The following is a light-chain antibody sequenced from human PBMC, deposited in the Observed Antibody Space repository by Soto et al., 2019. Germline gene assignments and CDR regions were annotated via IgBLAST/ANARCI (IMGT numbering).Light chain of an antibody. V-gene: IGLV2-11*01. CDR1: SSDVGGYNY. CDR2: DVS. CDR3: CSYAGSYNYV. Sequence: QSALTQPRSVSGSPGQSVTISCTGTSSDVGGYNYVSWYQQHPGIAPKLMIYDVSKRPSGVPDRFSGSKSGNTASLTISGLQAEDEADYYCCSYAGSYNYVFGTGTKVTVL. J-gene: IGLJ1*01.